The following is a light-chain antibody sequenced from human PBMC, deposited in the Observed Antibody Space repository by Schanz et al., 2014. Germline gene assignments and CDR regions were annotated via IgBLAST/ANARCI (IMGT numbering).Light chain of an antibody. V-gene: IGLV1-40*01. CDR3: QSYDSSLSGSV. CDR2: GNN. CDR1: KSNIGARYD. J-gene: IGLJ3*02. Sequence: QSALTQPPSVSGAPGQRVTISCTGSKSNIGARYDVHWYQHLPGAAPRLLIFGNNKRPSGVPDRFSGSKSGTSASLAITGLQAEDEADYYCQSYDSSLSGSVFGGGTKLTVL.